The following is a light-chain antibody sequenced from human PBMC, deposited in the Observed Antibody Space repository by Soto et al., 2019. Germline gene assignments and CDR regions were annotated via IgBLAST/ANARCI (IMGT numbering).Light chain of an antibody. V-gene: IGKV3-15*01. Sequence: EIVMTQSPATLSVSPGERATISCRASQSISSNLAWYQQKPGQAPRLLIYRASTRATGIPARFSGSGSGTEFSLTISSLQSEDFAVYYCYQYNNWPRTFGQGTKVEIK. CDR3: YQYNNWPRT. J-gene: IGKJ1*01. CDR1: QSISSN. CDR2: RAS.